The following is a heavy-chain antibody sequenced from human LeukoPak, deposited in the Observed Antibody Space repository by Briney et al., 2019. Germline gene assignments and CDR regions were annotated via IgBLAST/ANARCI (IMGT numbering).Heavy chain of an antibody. D-gene: IGHD3-10*01. V-gene: IGHV3-21*01. CDR3: ASPPYASAYY. Sequence: GGSLRLSCAASGFPFSSYSMNWVRQAPGKGLEWVSSISSSSSYIYHADSVKGRFTISRDNAKNSLYLQMNSLRAEDTAVYYCASPPYASAYYWGQGTLVTVSS. CDR2: ISSSSSYI. J-gene: IGHJ4*02. CDR1: GFPFSSYS.